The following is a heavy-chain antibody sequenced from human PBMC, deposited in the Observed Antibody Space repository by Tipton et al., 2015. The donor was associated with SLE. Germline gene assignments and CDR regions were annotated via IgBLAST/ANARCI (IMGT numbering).Heavy chain of an antibody. CDR2: ICTSGGT. J-gene: IGHJ5*02. CDR3: ARESLVAPSGFDP. CDR1: GASISNYC. V-gene: IGHV4-4*07. D-gene: IGHD5-12*01. Sequence: TLSLTCTVSGASISNYCWSWIRRPAGKGLEWIGRICTSGGTNYNPSLRTRVTMSIHTSKKQFSLKLSSVTAADTAVYYCARESLVAPSGFDPWGQGTLVTVSS.